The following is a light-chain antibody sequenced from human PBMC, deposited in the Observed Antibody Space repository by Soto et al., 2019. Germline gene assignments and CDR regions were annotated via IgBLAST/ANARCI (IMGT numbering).Light chain of an antibody. CDR3: GTWDSGLTAGRV. V-gene: IGLV1-51*01. CDR1: NSNIGKNY. J-gene: IGLJ3*02. CDR2: DNN. Sequence: QSVLTQPPSVSAAPGQRVTISCSGSNSNIGKNYVSWYQQFPGTAPKLLIFDNNKRPSGIPDRFSGSKSGTSATLDISGLQTGDEADYYCGTWDSGLTAGRVFGGGTKVTVL.